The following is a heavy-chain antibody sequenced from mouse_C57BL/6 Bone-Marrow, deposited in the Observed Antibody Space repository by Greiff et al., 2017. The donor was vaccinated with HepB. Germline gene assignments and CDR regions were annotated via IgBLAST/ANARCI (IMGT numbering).Heavy chain of an antibody. CDR1: GYAFSSSW. V-gene: IGHV1-82*01. J-gene: IGHJ3*01. CDR2: IYPGDGDT. Sequence: VKLVESGPELVKPGASVKISCKASGYAFSSSWMNWVKQRPGKGLEWIGRIYPGDGDTNYNGKFKGKATLTADKSSSTAYMQRSSLTSEDSAVYFWARDSTGGVAYWGQGTRGTVSA. CDR3: ARDSTGGVAY. D-gene: IGHD2-5*01.